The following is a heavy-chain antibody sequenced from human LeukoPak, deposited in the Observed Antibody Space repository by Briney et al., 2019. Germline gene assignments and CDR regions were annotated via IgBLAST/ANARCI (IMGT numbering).Heavy chain of an antibody. CDR3: ARGGYDILTGYFDY. CDR1: GGSFSGYY. V-gene: IGHV4-34*01. J-gene: IGHJ4*02. D-gene: IGHD3-9*01. Sequence: SETLSLTCAVYGGSFSGYYWSWNRQPPGKGLEWIGEINHSGSTNYNPSLKSRVTISVDTSKNQFSLKLSSVTAADTAVYYCARGGYDILTGYFDYWGQGTLVTVSS. CDR2: INHSGST.